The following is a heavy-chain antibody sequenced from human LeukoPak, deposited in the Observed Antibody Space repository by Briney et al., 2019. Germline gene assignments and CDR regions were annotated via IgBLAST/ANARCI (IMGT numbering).Heavy chain of an antibody. CDR2: IHHDGSNK. J-gene: IGHJ4*02. Sequence: GGSLRLSCAASGFTFSSYGMHWVRQAPGKGLDWVAFIHHDGSNKYYADSVRGRFTISRDNSKNTLYLQMNSLRAEDTAVYYCARGPSGYHNTGGQGTLVTVSS. D-gene: IGHD5-12*01. CDR1: GFTFSSYG. V-gene: IGHV3-30*02. CDR3: ARGPSGYHNT.